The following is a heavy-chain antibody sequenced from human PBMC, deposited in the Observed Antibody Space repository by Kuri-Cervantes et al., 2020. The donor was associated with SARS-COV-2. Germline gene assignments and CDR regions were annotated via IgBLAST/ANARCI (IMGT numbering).Heavy chain of an antibody. CDR2: IYYSGIT. V-gene: IGHV4-31*02. Sequence: LRLSWTVYGGSLSSGGYYWSWIRQHPGKGRERIGYIYYSGITYYNPSLKSRVTISVDKSKNQFSRKLSSVTAEDTAVYYCARVRDIVLMVYAIRGWFDPWGRGNLVTVSS. CDR1: GGSLSSGGYY. CDR3: ARVRDIVLMVYAIRGWFDP. J-gene: IGHJ5*02. D-gene: IGHD2-8*01.